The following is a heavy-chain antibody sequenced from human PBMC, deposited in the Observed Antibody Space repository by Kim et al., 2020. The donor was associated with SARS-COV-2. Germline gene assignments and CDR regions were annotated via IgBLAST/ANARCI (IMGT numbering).Heavy chain of an antibody. D-gene: IGHD6-19*01. CDR3: AIAVAGTGDYYYGMDV. J-gene: IGHJ6*02. V-gene: IGHV4-34*01. Sequence: PSLKSRVTISVDTSKNQFSLRLSSVTAADTAVYYCAIAVAGTGDYYYGMDVWGQGTTVTVSS.